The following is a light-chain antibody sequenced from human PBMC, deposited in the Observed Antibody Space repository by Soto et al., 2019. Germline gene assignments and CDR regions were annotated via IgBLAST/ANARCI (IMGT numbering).Light chain of an antibody. V-gene: IGKV2-28*01. CDR2: LVS. Sequence: EIVMTQSPLSLPVTLGEPASISCRSNQSLLHSSDDNYLDWYLQKPGHSPQLLIYLVSNRASGVPDRFSGSGSGTDFTLKISRVEAEDVGVYYCMQALQTPRTFGQGTKVEIK. CDR1: QSLLHSSDDNY. CDR3: MQALQTPRT. J-gene: IGKJ1*01.